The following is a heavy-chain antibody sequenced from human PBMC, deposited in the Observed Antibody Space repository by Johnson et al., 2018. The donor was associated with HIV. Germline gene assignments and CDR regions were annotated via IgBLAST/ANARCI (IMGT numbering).Heavy chain of an antibody. Sequence: EQLVESGGGLVQPGGSLRLSCAASGFTVSSNYMSWVRQAPGKGLEWVSVIYSGGSTYYADSVKGRFTISRDNSKNTLYLQMNSLTTEDTAMYYCAKGGYSGCSVCAFDIWGQGTMVNVSS. CDR1: GFTVSSNY. D-gene: IGHD6-19*01. CDR3: AKGGYSGCSVCAFDI. CDR2: IYSGGST. J-gene: IGHJ3*02. V-gene: IGHV3-66*02.